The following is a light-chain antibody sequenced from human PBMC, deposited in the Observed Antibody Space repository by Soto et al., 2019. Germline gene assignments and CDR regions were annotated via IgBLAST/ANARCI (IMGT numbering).Light chain of an antibody. Sequence: QAVVTQPPSASGSPGQSVTISCTGTSSDVGGYNYVSWYQQHPGKAPKLMIYEVNKRPSGVPDRFSGSKSGNTASLTVSGLQAEDEADYYCSSYAGTNVVFGGGTKLTVL. CDR3: SSYAGTNVV. CDR1: SSDVGGYNY. CDR2: EVN. V-gene: IGLV2-8*01. J-gene: IGLJ2*01.